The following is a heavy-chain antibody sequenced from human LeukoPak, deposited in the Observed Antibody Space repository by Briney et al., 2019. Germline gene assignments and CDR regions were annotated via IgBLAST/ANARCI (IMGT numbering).Heavy chain of an antibody. CDR1: GYTFSGYY. CDR3: ARDGWYISYMDV. J-gene: IGHJ6*03. Sequence: ASVKVSCKASGYTFSGYYMHWVRQAPGQGLEWMGWINPNSGGTNYTQKFQGRVTMTRDTSISTAYMELSRLRSDDTAVYYCARDGWYISYMDVWGKGTTVTISS. V-gene: IGHV1-2*02. CDR2: INPNSGGT. D-gene: IGHD6-19*01.